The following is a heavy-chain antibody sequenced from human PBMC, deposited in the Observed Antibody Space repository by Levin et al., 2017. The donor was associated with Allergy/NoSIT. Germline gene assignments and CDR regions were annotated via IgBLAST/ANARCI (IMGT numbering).Heavy chain of an antibody. J-gene: IGHJ6*04. CDR2: IYYSGST. V-gene: IGHV4-59*01. CDR3: ARERVVVSGNNYYYYGMDV. CDR1: GGSISWYH. Sequence: SQTLSLTCTVSGGSISWYHWSWIRQPPGKGLEWIGYIYYSGSTKYNSSPKSGVTISVDTSKNQFSLKQGSVTAADTAVYYCARERVVVSGNNYYYYGMDVWGKGTTVTVSS. D-gene: IGHD2-15*01.